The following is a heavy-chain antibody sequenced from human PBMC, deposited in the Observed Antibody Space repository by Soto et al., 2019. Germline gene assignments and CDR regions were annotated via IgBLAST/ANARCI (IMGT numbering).Heavy chain of an antibody. Sequence: GGSLRLSSAASGFTFSSYIMNWVRQSPGKGLEWVSSISSSSSYIYYADSVKGRFTISRDNAKNSLYLQMNSLRAEDTAVYYCARVSGVLRFLEWLSEPWGQGTLVTGS. J-gene: IGHJ5*02. V-gene: IGHV3-21*01. D-gene: IGHD3-3*01. CDR1: GFTFSSYI. CDR2: ISSSSSYI. CDR3: ARVSGVLRFLEWLSEP.